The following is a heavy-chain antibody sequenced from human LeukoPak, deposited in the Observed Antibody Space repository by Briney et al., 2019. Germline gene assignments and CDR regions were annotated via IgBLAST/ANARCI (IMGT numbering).Heavy chain of an antibody. J-gene: IGHJ6*02. CDR2: MNPNSGNP. CDR3: ARGHSSSWYSNYYYYYAMDV. D-gene: IGHD6-13*01. V-gene: IGHV1-8*01. Sequence: ASVTVSFTGSGYTFTIYDINWVRQAPGQGKEWMGWMNPNSGNPAYTTKFQCRVTMTRNTSISTAYMELSSLRSEDTAVYYCARGHSSSWYSNYYYYYAMDVWGQGTTVTVSS. CDR1: GYTFTIYD.